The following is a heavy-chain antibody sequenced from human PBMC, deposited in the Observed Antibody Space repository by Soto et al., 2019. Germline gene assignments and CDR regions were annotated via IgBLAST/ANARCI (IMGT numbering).Heavy chain of an antibody. V-gene: IGHV3-30*18. CDR3: RKDQYRSSWRLGGY. D-gene: IGHD6-13*01. J-gene: IGHJ4*01. Sequence: QVQLVESGGGVVQPGRSLRLSCAASGFTFSSYGMHWVRQAPGKGLEWVAVISYDGSNKYYADSVKGRFTISRDNSKNAPYRQMNSLRAEDTAVYYCRKDQYRSSWRLGGYWGHGTLVTVSS. CDR2: ISYDGSNK. CDR1: GFTFSSYG.